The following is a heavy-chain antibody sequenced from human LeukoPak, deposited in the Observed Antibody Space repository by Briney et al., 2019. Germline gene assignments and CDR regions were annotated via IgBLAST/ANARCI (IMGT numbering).Heavy chain of an antibody. CDR2: VYYSGTT. D-gene: IGHD6-19*01. Sequence: PSETLSLACSVSGGSISLSYYYWGWIRQPPGKALEWIVSVYYSGTTSYNPSLKSRITITVDMSKNHFSLRLSSVTAADTAMYYCARGTLYSGWSYYFDYRGQGSQVTVSS. V-gene: IGHV4-39*07. J-gene: IGHJ4*02. CDR3: ARGTLYSGWSYYFDY. CDR1: GGSISLSYYY.